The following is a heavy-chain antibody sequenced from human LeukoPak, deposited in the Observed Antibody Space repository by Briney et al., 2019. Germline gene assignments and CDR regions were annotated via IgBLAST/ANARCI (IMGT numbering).Heavy chain of an antibody. CDR1: GYTFTSYG. CDR2: ISAYNGNT. Sequence: SVKVSCKASGYTFTSYGISWVRQAPGQGLEWMGWISAYNGNTNYAQKLQGRVTMTTDTSTSTAYMELRSLRSDDTAVYYCASTQRYDSSGYYQPDYFDYWGQGTLVTVSS. D-gene: IGHD3-22*01. CDR3: ASTQRYDSSGYYQPDYFDY. J-gene: IGHJ4*02. V-gene: IGHV1-18*01.